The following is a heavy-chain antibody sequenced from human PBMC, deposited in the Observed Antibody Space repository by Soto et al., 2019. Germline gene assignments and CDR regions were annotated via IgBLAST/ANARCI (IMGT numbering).Heavy chain of an antibody. Sequence: GGSLRLSCAASGFTFTNYAMGWVRQAPGKGLEWVSVVSSGGSTYYADSVTGRFTVSRDNSKNTLSLQMNSLRAEDTAVYYCAKRRGAGGHFDYWGQGALVTVSS. CDR1: GFTFTNYA. CDR2: VSSGGST. D-gene: IGHD2-15*01. V-gene: IGHV3-23*01. CDR3: AKRRGAGGHFDY. J-gene: IGHJ4*02.